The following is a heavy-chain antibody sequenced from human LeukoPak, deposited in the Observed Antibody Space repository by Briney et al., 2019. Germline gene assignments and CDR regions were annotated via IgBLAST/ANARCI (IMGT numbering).Heavy chain of an antibody. Sequence: PGGSLRLSCVASGFTFSNFAMHWVRQAPGKGLEWVTLISFDGSNKYYADSVKGRFTVSRDNSKNTLYLQMNSLRAEDTAVYYCARGGGLDVWGQGATVTVSS. CDR2: ISFDGSNK. D-gene: IGHD3-16*01. CDR1: GFTFSNFA. CDR3: ARGGGLDV. V-gene: IGHV3-30-3*01. J-gene: IGHJ6*02.